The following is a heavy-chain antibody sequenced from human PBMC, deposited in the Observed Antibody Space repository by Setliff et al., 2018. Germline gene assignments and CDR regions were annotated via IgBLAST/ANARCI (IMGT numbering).Heavy chain of an antibody. CDR3: ARGRGVDTAMVYFDY. V-gene: IGHV3-21*01. CDR2: ISGSSEFI. J-gene: IGHJ4*02. Sequence: KPGGSLRLSCAASGFTFSSYTINWVRQAPGKGLEWVSSISGSSEFIYYADSVKGRFTISRDNAKNSLYLQMNSLRAEDTAVYYCARGRGVDTAMVYFDYWGQGTLVTVSS. CDR1: GFTFSSYT. D-gene: IGHD5-18*01.